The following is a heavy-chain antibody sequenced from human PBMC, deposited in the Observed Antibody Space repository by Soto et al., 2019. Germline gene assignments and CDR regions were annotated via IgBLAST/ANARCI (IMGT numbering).Heavy chain of an antibody. CDR3: ARGDRGGSGSPASYYYSGLDV. V-gene: IGHV3-23*01. J-gene: IGHJ6*02. D-gene: IGHD3-10*01. CDR1: GFTFSSYA. CDR2: VSAGDDMT. Sequence: DVQLLESGGDLVQPGGSLRLSCAASGFTFSSYAMSWVRQAPGKGLEWVSSVSAGDDMTYYSDSVKGRFTISRDNSNNALFLQMNSLRAEDTALYYCARGDRGGSGSPASYYYSGLDVWGQGTTVTVSS.